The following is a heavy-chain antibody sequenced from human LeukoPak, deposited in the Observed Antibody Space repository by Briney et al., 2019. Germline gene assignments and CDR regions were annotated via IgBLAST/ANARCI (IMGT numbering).Heavy chain of an antibody. CDR1: GGSFSGYY. V-gene: IGHV4-34*01. D-gene: IGHD3-10*01. CDR2: INHSGST. CDR3: AATPPLLLWFGELVS. J-gene: IGHJ4*02. Sequence: SETLSLTCAVYGGSFSGYYWSWIRQPPAKGLEWIGEINHSGSTDYNPSLKSRVTISVDTSKNQFSLKLSSVTAADTAVYYCAATPPLLLWFGELVSWGQGTLVTVSS.